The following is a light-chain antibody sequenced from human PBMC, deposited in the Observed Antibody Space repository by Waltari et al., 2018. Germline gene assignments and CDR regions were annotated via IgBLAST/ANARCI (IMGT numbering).Light chain of an antibody. Sequence: DIQMTLSPSSLSASVVDRVTIPCRASQDISNNLNWYQQKPGKAPDLLIIAGFTLQSGVPSRFSGSGSGTEFTLTIISLQPEDAATFYCQQNYTMPMYTFGQGTKLEIK. CDR3: QQNYTMPMYT. J-gene: IGKJ2*01. CDR1: QDISNN. CDR2: AGF. V-gene: IGKV1-39*01.